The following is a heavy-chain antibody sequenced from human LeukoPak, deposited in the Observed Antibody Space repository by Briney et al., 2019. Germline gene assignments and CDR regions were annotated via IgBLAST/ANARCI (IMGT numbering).Heavy chain of an antibody. CDR2: IYHSGST. J-gene: IGHJ4*02. D-gene: IGHD4-17*01. CDR3: ASLTTGYDYGDYVPGY. Sequence: PSETLSLTCAVSGGSISSSNWWSWVRQPPGKGLEWIGEIYHSGSTNYNPSLKSRVTISVDKSKNQFSLKLSSVTAADTAVYYCASLTTGYDYGDYVPGYWGQGTLVTVSS. CDR1: GGSISSSNW. V-gene: IGHV4-4*02.